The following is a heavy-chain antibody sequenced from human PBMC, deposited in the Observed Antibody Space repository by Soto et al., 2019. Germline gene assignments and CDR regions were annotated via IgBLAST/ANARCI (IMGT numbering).Heavy chain of an antibody. D-gene: IGHD6-13*01. J-gene: IGHJ4*02. CDR3: AKHTAAAGPGY. CDR1: GFTLSSYG. Sequence: QVQLVESGGGVVQPGRSLRLSCAASGFTLSSYGMHWVRQAPGKGLEWVAVISYDGSNKYYADSVKGRFTISRDNSKNTLYLQMNSLRAEDTAVYYCAKHTAAAGPGYWGQGTLVTVSS. CDR2: ISYDGSNK. V-gene: IGHV3-30*18.